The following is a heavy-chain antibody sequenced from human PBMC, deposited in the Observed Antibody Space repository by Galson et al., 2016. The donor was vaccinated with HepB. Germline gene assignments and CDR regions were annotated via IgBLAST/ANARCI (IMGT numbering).Heavy chain of an antibody. V-gene: IGHV3-23*01. Sequence: SLRLSCAASGFTFSNYAMTWVRQAPGEGLEWVSGILGDGDTTYYADSVKGRFTISRDNSKNALFLQMYGLRAEDTAVYHCAKAEKWEHDFWGQGTLVTVSS. CDR2: ILGDGDTT. J-gene: IGHJ4*02. D-gene: IGHD1/OR15-1a*01. CDR1: GFTFSNYA. CDR3: AKAEKWEHDF.